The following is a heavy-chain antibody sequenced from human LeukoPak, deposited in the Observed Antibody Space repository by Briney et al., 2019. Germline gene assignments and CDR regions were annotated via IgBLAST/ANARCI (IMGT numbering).Heavy chain of an antibody. CDR3: ARRKYSSNIDY. Sequence: PGRSLRLSCAASGFTFDDYAMHWVRQAPGKGLEWVAVISYDGSNKYYADSVKGRFTISRDNSKNTLYLQMNSLRAEDTAVYYCARRKYSSNIDYWGQGTLVTVSS. CDR1: GFTFDDYA. D-gene: IGHD6-13*01. J-gene: IGHJ4*02. CDR2: ISYDGSNK. V-gene: IGHV3-30-3*01.